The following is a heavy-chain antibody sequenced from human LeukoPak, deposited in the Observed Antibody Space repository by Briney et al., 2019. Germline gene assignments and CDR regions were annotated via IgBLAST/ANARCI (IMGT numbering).Heavy chain of an antibody. CDR1: AGSISTYY. J-gene: IGHJ4*02. CDR2: IYYSGTT. V-gene: IGHV4-59*08. Sequence: SETLSLTCTVSAGSISTYYWSWIPQPPRKGLEWVGAIYYSGTTHYNPSLQSRVTISVETSKNQFSLNLTSVTAADTAVYYCARHVLPLIPAVYWGQGTLVTVSS. CDR3: ARHVLPLIPAVY. D-gene: IGHD2-2*01.